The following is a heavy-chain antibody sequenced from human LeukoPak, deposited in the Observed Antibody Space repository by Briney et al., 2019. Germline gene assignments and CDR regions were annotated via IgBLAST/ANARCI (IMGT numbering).Heavy chain of an antibody. CDR3: ARQAQRHSSGWYGYYFDY. CDR1: GGSISSSSYY. CDR2: IYYSGST. J-gene: IGHJ4*02. V-gene: IGHV4-39*07. D-gene: IGHD6-19*01. Sequence: SETLSLTCTVSGGSISSSSYYWGWIRQPPGKGLEWIGSIYYSGSTYYNPSLKSRVTISVDTSKNQFSLKLSSVTAADTAVYYCARQAQRHSSGWYGYYFDYWGQGTLVTVSS.